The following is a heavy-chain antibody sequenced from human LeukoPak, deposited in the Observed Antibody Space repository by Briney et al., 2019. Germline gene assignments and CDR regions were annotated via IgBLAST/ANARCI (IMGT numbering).Heavy chain of an antibody. J-gene: IGHJ4*02. CDR2: INPDGSST. CDR3: ARVSSSSWWALDY. D-gene: IGHD6-13*01. Sequence: GGSLRLSCAASGFTFSNYWMHWVRQAPGKGLVWVSRINPDGSSTSYADSVKGRFTISRDNAKNTLYLQMNSLRAEDTAVYYCARVSSSSWWALDYWGQGTLVTVSS. V-gene: IGHV3-74*01. CDR1: GFTFSNYW.